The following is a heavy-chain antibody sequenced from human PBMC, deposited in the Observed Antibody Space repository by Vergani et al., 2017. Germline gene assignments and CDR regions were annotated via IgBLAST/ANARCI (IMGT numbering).Heavy chain of an antibody. J-gene: IGHJ5*02. CDR3: ARGWRRTIRVRGNNWFDP. Sequence: VQLVESGGGLVQPGGSLRLSCAASGSTFSSYAMNWVRQAPGKGLEWIGEINHSGSTNYNPSLKSRVTISVDTAKNQFSLKLSSVTAADTAVYYCARGWRRTIRVRGNNWFDPWGQGTLVTVSS. CDR1: GSTFSSYA. V-gene: IGHV4-34*01. D-gene: IGHD3-10*01. CDR2: INHSGST.